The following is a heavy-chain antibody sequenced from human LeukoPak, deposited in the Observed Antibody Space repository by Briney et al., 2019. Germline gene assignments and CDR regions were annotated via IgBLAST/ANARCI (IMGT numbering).Heavy chain of an antibody. J-gene: IGHJ3*02. V-gene: IGHV3-48*01. D-gene: IGHD3-10*01. CDR2: ITNSGNSK. Sequence: GGSLRLSCAASEFTFSSYSMNWVRQAPGKGLEWVSYITNSGNSKSYADSVKGRFTISRDNSKNTVYLQMNSLRAEDTSVYYCARGIQPPKYYGSGSDTFDIWGQGTMVTVSS. CDR1: EFTFSSYS. CDR3: ARGIQPPKYYGSGSDTFDI.